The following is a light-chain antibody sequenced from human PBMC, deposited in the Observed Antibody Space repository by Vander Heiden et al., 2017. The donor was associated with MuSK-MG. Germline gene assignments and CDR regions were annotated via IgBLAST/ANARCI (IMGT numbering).Light chain of an antibody. Sequence: EIVLTQSPGTLSLSPGERATLSCRASQSVSSSYLAWYQQKPGQAPRLLIYGASSRATGIPDRFSGSGSGTDFTLTISRLEPEDFAVYYCQQYGSSPRTFGGGTKVEIQ. CDR1: QSVSSSY. V-gene: IGKV3-20*01. J-gene: IGKJ4*01. CDR3: QQYGSSPRT. CDR2: GAS.